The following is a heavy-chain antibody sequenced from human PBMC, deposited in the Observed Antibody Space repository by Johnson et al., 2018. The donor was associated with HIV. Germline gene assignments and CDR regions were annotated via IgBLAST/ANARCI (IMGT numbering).Heavy chain of an antibody. CDR3: ARPYSESIYAAFSL. J-gene: IGHJ3*01. CDR1: GFTFSSYW. Sequence: QVQLVESGGGLVQPGWSLRLSCAASGFTFSSYWMSWVRQAPGKGLEWVAFIRYDGSNKYYADSVKGRFTISRDNAEHLLTLQMNSLRAEETAVYYCARPYSESIYAAFSLWGQGTMVTVSS. CDR2: IRYDGSNK. V-gene: IGHV3-33*08. D-gene: IGHD2/OR15-2a*01.